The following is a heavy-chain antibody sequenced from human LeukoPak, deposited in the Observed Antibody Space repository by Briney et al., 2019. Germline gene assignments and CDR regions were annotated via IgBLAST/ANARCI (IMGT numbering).Heavy chain of an antibody. V-gene: IGHV1-2*02. Sequence: ASVKVSCKASGYTFTGYYMHWVRQAPGQGLEWMGWINPNSGGTNYAQKFQGRVTMTRDTSISTAYMELSRLRSDDTAVYYCARDAVDSSGYYYWNYWGQGTLVTVSS. CDR3: ARDAVDSSGYYYWNY. J-gene: IGHJ4*02. CDR1: GYTFTGYY. CDR2: INPNSGGT. D-gene: IGHD3-22*01.